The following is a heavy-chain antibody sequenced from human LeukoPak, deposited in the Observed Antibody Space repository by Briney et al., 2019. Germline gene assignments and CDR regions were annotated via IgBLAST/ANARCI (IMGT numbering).Heavy chain of an antibody. CDR1: GFTFNSYA. CDR3: ANDVSIVGASYFDY. Sequence: GGSLRLSCAASGFTFNSYAMSWVRQAPGKGMEWVSAISGSGGSTYYADSVKGRFTISRDNSKNTLYLQMNSLRAEDTAVYYCANDVSIVGASYFDYWGQGSLVTVSS. D-gene: IGHD1-26*01. CDR2: ISGSGGST. J-gene: IGHJ4*02. V-gene: IGHV3-23*01.